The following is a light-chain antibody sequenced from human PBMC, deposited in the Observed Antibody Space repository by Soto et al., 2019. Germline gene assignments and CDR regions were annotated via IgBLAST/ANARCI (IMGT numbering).Light chain of an antibody. CDR3: PVWDSSSDHYV. J-gene: IGLJ1*01. CDR1: NIGSKS. V-gene: IGLV3-21*04. Sequence: SYELTQPPSVSVAPGKTARITCGGNNIGSKSVHWYQQKPGQAPVLVIYYDSDRPSGIPERFSGSNSGNTATLTIRRVEAGDEGDYYCPVWDSSSDHYVFGTGTKLTVL. CDR2: YDS.